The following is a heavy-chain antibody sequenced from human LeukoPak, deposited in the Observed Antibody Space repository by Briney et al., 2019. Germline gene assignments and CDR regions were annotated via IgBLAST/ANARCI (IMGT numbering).Heavy chain of an antibody. CDR3: ARGPSARFFGVAKGAFDI. Sequence: GGSLRLSCATSGFTFSAYSMNWVRQAPGKGLEWVSSISGSSIYINYADSVKGRFTISSDNAKNSLYLQMNSLRAEDTAVYYCARGPSARFFGVAKGAFDIWGQGTMVTVSS. J-gene: IGHJ3*02. CDR2: ISGSSIYI. V-gene: IGHV3-21*01. D-gene: IGHD3-3*01. CDR1: GFTFSAYS.